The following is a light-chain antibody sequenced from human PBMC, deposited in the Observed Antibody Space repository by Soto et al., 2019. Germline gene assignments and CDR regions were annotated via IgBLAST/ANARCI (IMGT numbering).Light chain of an antibody. Sequence: QSVLTQPASVSGSPGQWITISCTGTSSDIGGHHFVSWYQQQSGKAPKLVIYEVTDRPSGVSDRFSGSKSGNTAPLTISGLQPEDEADYYCSSYTSSSLYVFGTGTKLTVL. V-gene: IGLV2-14*01. CDR1: SSDIGGHHF. CDR2: EVT. J-gene: IGLJ1*01. CDR3: SSYTSSSLYV.